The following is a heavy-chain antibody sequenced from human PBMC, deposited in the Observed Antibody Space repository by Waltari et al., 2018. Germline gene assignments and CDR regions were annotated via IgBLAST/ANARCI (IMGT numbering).Heavy chain of an antibody. J-gene: IGHJ6*02. Sequence: QAQLHQWGAGLLKPSETLSLTCAVSGGSFSGYFWSWIRPSPGKGLEWIGEINRDGTANYTTSLKSRVGMAVDTIKSQISRSLSSVTAADAAVYYCARVGDDHGSGRFGLDVWGRGTRVTMSS. CDR3: ARVGDDHGSGRFGLDV. D-gene: IGHD3-10*01. CDR2: INRDGTA. CDR1: GGSFSGYF. V-gene: IGHV4-34*01.